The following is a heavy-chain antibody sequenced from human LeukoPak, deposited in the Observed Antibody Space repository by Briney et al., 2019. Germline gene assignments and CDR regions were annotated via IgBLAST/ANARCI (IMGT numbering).Heavy chain of an antibody. CDR2: ISSSSSYI. D-gene: IGHD6-19*01. CDR3: ATLAVAGRDAFDV. J-gene: IGHJ3*01. CDR1: GFTFSSYS. V-gene: IGHV3-21*01. Sequence: GGSLRLSCAASGFTFSSYSMNWVRQAPGKGLEWVSSISSSSSYIYYADSVKGRFTISRDNAKNSLYLQMNSLRAEDTAVYYCATLAVAGRDAFDVWGQGTMVTVSS.